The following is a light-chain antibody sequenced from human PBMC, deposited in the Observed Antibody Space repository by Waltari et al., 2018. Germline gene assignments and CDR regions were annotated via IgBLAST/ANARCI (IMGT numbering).Light chain of an antibody. J-gene: IGKJ1*01. CDR2: GVS. CDR3: QQYDNWPPWT. V-gene: IGKV3-15*01. Sequence: EIVMTQSPATLSVSPGERATLSCRASQCVDTNLAWYQQKVGQAPRLLIYGVSTRATGVPDRFSGSGSGTEFTLTISSLQSEDFAVYYCQQYDNWPPWTFGQGTKVEVK. CDR1: QCVDTN.